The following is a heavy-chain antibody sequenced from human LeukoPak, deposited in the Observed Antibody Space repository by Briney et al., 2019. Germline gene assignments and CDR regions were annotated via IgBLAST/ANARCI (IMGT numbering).Heavy chain of an antibody. V-gene: IGHV4-39*01. J-gene: IGHJ4*02. Sequence: SETLSLTCAVYGGSFSSYYWGWIRQPPGKGLEWIGSIYYSGSTYYNPSLKSRVTISVDTSKNQFSLKLSSVTAADTAVYYCARQGRTVAVAGTSSWGQGTLVTVSS. CDR1: GGSFSSYY. D-gene: IGHD6-19*01. CDR2: IYYSGST. CDR3: ARQGRTVAVAGTSS.